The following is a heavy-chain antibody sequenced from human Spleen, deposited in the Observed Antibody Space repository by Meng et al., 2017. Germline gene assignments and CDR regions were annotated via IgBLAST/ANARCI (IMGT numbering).Heavy chain of an antibody. Sequence: EVQLLESGGGLVQPGGSLRLSCAASGFTFSNYAMSWVRQAPGKGLEWVSLISGSGDITHYADSVKGRFTIARDNSKNTLYVQMNSLKDEDAAVYYCAKVMWGDIKNAYDYWGQGTLVTVSS. CDR2: ISGSGDIT. CDR3: AKVMWGDIKNAYDY. V-gene: IGHV3-23*01. CDR1: GFTFSNYA. J-gene: IGHJ4*02. D-gene: IGHD3-16*01.